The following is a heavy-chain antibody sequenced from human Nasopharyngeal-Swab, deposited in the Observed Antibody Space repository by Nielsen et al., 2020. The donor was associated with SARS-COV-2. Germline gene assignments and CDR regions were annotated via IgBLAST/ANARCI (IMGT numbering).Heavy chain of an antibody. CDR2: INTNTGNP. J-gene: IGHJ4*02. CDR3: ARGDWYSSGWLLKSYYFDY. V-gene: IGHV7-4-1*02. Sequence: ASVKVSCKASGYTFTSYAMNWVRQAPGQGLEWMGWINTNTGNPTYAQGFTGRFVFSLDTSVSTAYLQISSLKAEDTAVYYCARGDWYSSGWLLKSYYFDYWGQGTLVTVSS. CDR1: GYTFTSYA. D-gene: IGHD6-13*01.